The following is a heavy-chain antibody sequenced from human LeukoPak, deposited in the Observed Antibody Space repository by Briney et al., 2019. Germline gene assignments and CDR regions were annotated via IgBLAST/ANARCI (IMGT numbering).Heavy chain of an antibody. J-gene: IGHJ5*02. CDR3: VRGPYGSGISNWFDP. Sequence: PSETLSLTCTVSDGAIAGYSWSWIRQAPGKGLEWIGYIYCNGDTKYNPSLQSRVTVSVDTSKNQFSLKLTSVTAADTAVYYCVRGPYGSGISNWFDPWGQGTQVIVSS. CDR1: DGAIAGYS. D-gene: IGHD3-10*01. CDR2: IYCNGDT. V-gene: IGHV4-59*01.